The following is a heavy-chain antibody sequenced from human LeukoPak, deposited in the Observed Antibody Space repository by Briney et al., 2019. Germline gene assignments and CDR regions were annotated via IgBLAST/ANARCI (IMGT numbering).Heavy chain of an antibody. Sequence: PGGSLTLSCAASGIILSSYWMSWIRQSPGKGLEWIAEISQNGDSNYNMSLKSRVTISLDKSKNQVSLKLNSVTAADTAVYYCARALGAFDIWGQGTMVTVSS. J-gene: IGHJ3*02. CDR2: ISQNGDS. CDR3: ARALGAFDI. CDR1: GIILSSYW. V-gene: IGHV4-4*02.